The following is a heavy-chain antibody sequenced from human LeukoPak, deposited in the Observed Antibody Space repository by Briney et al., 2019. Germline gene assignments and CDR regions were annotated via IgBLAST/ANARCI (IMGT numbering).Heavy chain of an antibody. D-gene: IGHD3-10*01. CDR1: GFTFTSYA. CDR3: ARGIQPPSFAY. J-gene: IGHJ4*02. CDR2: ISFDGTNK. V-gene: IGHV3-30*04. Sequence: GRSLRLSCAASGFTFTSYAMHWVRQAPGKGLEWVAVISFDGTNKFYADSVKGRFTVSRDNSKNPLYLQMDSLRVDDTAVYYCARGIQPPSFAYWGQGALVAVSS.